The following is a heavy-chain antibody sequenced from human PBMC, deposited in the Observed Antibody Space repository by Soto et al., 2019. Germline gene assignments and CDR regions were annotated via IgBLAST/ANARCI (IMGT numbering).Heavy chain of an antibody. D-gene: IGHD1-7*01. CDR2: IYSIGTT. J-gene: IGHJ6*02. CDR3: AREEELPFKYYYYYYGMDV. CDR1: GFTVSSNF. Sequence: PGGSLRLSCAASGFTVSSNFMSWVRQAPGKGLEWVSVIYSIGTTYYADSVKGRFTISRDNSKNTLYLQMNSLRAEDTAVYYCAREEELPFKYYYYYYGMDVRAQRTTVTGSS. V-gene: IGHV3-66*03.